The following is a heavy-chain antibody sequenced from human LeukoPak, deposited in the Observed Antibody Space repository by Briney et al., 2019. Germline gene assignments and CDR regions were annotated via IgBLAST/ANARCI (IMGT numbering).Heavy chain of an antibody. V-gene: IGHV1-69*13. CDR3: ARDQRPSCLGGICYSGDY. J-gene: IGHJ4*02. CDR1: GGTFHSYI. CDR2: IVPIIGTA. Sequence: GASVKDSCKASGGTFHSYIVTWVRQAPGQGLEWMGGIVPIIGTANYAQKFQGRVTITADDSTSTAYMELRSLRSEDTAIYYCARDQRPSCLGGICYSGDYWGQGTLVTITS. D-gene: IGHD2-15*01.